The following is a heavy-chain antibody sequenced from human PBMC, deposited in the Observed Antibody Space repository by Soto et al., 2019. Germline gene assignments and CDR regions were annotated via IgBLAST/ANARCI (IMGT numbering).Heavy chain of an antibody. D-gene: IGHD1-20*01. J-gene: IGHJ6*01. CDR1: GFTFSDSG. CDR3: KAWIIGSNLAV. V-gene: IGHV3-73*01. Sequence: EVQVEESGGGLVQPGGSLKLSCAASGFTFSDSGMAWVRQASGKGPEWLGRIRSKAKNYATAYAASVKGRFTISRDDSKNTVNLQINSLKTEDTAIYYCKAWIIGSNLAVWGQGNKVTVSS. CDR2: IRSKAKNYAT.